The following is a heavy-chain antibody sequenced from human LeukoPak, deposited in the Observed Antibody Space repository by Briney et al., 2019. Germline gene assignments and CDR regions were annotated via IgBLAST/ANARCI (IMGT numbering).Heavy chain of an antibody. Sequence: GGSLRPSSKASGYTIRDHCTDWVRQTPGKGLVWVSRISSDGSSTTYADSVKGRFTISRDNAKNTLYLQMNNLRAEDTAMYYCARDQGVTGRPAINYWGQGTLVIVSS. CDR3: ARDQGVTGRPAINY. J-gene: IGHJ4*02. CDR1: GYTIRDHC. CDR2: ISSDGSST. D-gene: IGHD6-6*01. V-gene: IGHV3-74*03.